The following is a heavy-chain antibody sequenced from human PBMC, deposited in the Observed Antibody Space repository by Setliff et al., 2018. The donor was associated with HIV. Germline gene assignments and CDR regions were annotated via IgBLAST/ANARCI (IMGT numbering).Heavy chain of an antibody. Sequence: SETLSLTCTVSGGSSSSSSFYWGWIRQPPGKGLEWIGSIYYSGNTYYNPSLKSRVTISVDTSKNQFSLKLSSVTAADTAVYYCARGEPVDILTGYFDYWGQGTLVTVSS. J-gene: IGHJ4*02. V-gene: IGHV4-39*01. CDR3: ARGEPVDILTGYFDY. D-gene: IGHD3-9*01. CDR2: IYYSGNT. CDR1: GGSSSSSSFY.